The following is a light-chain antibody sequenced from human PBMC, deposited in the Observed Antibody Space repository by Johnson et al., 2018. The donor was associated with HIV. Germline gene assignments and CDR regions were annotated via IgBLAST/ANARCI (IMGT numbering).Light chain of an antibody. CDR3: GTWDSSLSVYV. Sequence: QSVLTQPPSVSAAPGQKVTISCSGSSSNIGNNYVSWYQHLPGTAPKLLIYDNNKRPSGIPDRFSGSKSGTSVTLDITGLQTGDEADYYCGTWDSSLSVYVFGTGTKVTVL. CDR1: SSNIGNNY. V-gene: IGLV1-51*01. CDR2: DNN. J-gene: IGLJ1*01.